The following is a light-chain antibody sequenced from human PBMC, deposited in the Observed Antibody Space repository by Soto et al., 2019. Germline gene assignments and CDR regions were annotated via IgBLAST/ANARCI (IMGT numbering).Light chain of an antibody. J-gene: IGKJ2*01. CDR2: AAS. CDR3: QQYNNWPPYT. Sequence: EIVMTQSPATLSVSPGERATLSCSASQSVSSNLAWYQHKPGQTPRLLIYAASTRATGIPARFSGSGSGTEVTLTISSLQSEDFAIYYCQQYNNWPPYTFGQGTKLEIK. CDR1: QSVSSN. V-gene: IGKV3-15*01.